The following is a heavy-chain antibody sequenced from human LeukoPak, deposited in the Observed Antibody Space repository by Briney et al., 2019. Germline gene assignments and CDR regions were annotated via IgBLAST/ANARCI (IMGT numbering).Heavy chain of an antibody. J-gene: IGHJ4*02. CDR1: GFTFSSYA. CDR3: ARKRTYYYDSSGRFDY. CDR2: ISYDGSNK. Sequence: GGSLRLSCAASGFTFSSYAMHWVRQAPGKGLEWVAVISYDGSNKYYADSVKGRFTISRDNSKNTLYLQMNSLRAEDTAVYYCARKRTYYYDSSGRFDYWGQGTLVTVSS. D-gene: IGHD3-22*01. V-gene: IGHV3-30-3*01.